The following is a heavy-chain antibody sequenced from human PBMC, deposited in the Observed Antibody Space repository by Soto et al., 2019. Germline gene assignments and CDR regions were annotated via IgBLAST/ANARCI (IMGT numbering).Heavy chain of an antibody. CDR3: ARGRIAAAGTNWFDP. CDR1: GGSFSAYY. J-gene: IGHJ5*02. Sequence: QVQLQQWGAGLLKPSETLSLTCAVYGGSFSAYYWSWIRQPPGKGLEWIGEINHSGSTNYNPSLKSRVTTSVDTSKNQFSLKLSSVTAADRAMYYCARGRIAAAGTNWFDPWGQGTLVTVSS. D-gene: IGHD6-13*01. V-gene: IGHV4-34*01. CDR2: INHSGST.